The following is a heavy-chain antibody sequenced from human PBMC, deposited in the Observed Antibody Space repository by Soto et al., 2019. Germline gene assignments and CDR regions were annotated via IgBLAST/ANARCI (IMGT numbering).Heavy chain of an antibody. V-gene: IGHV1-69*06. J-gene: IGHJ5*02. CDR2: IIPIFGTA. CDR1: GGTFSSYA. D-gene: IGHD3-9*01. Sequence: VASVKVSCKASGGTFSSYAISWVRQAPGQGLEWMGGIIPIFGTANYAQKFQGRVTITADKSTSTAYMELSSLRSEDTAVYYCASGTYDILTGYYSGPFWFDPWGQGTLVTVSS. CDR3: ASGTYDILTGYYSGPFWFDP.